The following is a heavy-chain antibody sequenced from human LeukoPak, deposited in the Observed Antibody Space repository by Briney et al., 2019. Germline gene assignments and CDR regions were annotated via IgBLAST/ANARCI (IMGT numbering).Heavy chain of an antibody. D-gene: IGHD3-10*01. J-gene: IGHJ4*02. Sequence: GGSLRLSCAASGFTFSSYEMNWVRQAPGKGLEWVSYISSSGSTIYYADSVKGRFTISRDNAKNSLYLQMNSLRAEDTAVYYWARGGVERWLGELSFDYWGQGTLVPVS. CDR1: GFTFSSYE. V-gene: IGHV3-48*03. CDR2: ISSSGSTI. CDR3: ARGGVERWLGELSFDY.